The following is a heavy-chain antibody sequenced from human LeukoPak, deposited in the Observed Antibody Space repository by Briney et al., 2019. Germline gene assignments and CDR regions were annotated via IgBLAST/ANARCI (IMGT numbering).Heavy chain of an antibody. CDR3: ARAYYYDGSGYYDAFDI. CDR2: INHSGST. CDR1: GGSFSGYY. D-gene: IGHD3-22*01. V-gene: IGHV4-34*01. J-gene: IGHJ3*02. Sequence: SETLSLTCAVYGGSFSGYYWSWIRQPPGKGLEWIGEINHSGSTNYNPSLKSRVTISVDTSKNQFSLKLSSVTAADTAVYYCARAYYYDGSGYYDAFDIWGQGTMVTVSS.